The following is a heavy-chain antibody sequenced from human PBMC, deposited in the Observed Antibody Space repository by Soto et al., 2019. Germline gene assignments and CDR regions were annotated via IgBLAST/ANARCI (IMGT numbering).Heavy chain of an antibody. CDR2: INHSGST. D-gene: IGHD2-2*01. J-gene: IGHJ4*02. Sequence: ETLSLTCAVYGGSFNHDYWSWIRQPPGKGLEWIGEINHSGSTNYNPSLKSRVTISVDTSKNQFSLKLTSVTAADTAVYYCARVGLRYCSSTSCSPGWGQGTLVTVSS. CDR1: GGSFNHDY. V-gene: IGHV4-34*01. CDR3: ARVGLRYCSSTSCSPG.